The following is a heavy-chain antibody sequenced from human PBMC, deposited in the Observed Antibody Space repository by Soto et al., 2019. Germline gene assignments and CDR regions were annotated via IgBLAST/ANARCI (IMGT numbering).Heavy chain of an antibody. J-gene: IGHJ4*02. CDR1: GFTFSNYG. CDR2: ISYDGDNE. CDR3: AKDGGPVYCNSPGCSAKHFDY. Sequence: QVQLVESGGGVVQPGRSLRLSCAASGFTFSNYGMHWVRQAPGKGLEWVAIISYDGDNEYYADSVRGRFTISRDNSKNTLYMQTNSLRQEDTAVYYCAKDGGPVYCNSPGCSAKHFDYWGQGNLVTVSS. V-gene: IGHV3-30*18. D-gene: IGHD2-2*01.